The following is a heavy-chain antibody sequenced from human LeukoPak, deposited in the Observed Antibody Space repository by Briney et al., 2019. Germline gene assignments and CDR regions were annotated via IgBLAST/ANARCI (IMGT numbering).Heavy chain of an antibody. D-gene: IGHD3-10*01. CDR2: IYYSGST. CDR3: ARSPYYDYFVY. Sequence: SETLSLTCTVSGGSISSYYWSWIRQPPGKGLEWIGYIYYSGSTNYNPSLKSRVTISVDTSKNQFSLKLSSVTAADTAVYYCARSPYYDYFVYWGQGTLVTVSS. CDR1: GGSISSYY. V-gene: IGHV4-59*01. J-gene: IGHJ4*02.